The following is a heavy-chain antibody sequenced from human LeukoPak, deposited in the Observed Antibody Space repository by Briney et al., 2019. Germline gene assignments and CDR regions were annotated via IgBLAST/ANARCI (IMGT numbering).Heavy chain of an antibody. CDR2: ISAYNDDR. CDR1: GYTFTSYG. D-gene: IGHD2-2*01. Sequence: VASVKVSCKASGYTFTSYGISWVRQAPGQGLEWMGWISAYNDDRNYAEKFQGRVTMTTDTSTSTAYMELRSLRSDDTAVYYCARLGYCSSTSCYYYYYYGMDVWGQGTTVIVSS. CDR3: ARLGYCSSTSCYYYYYYGMDV. V-gene: IGHV1-18*01. J-gene: IGHJ6*02.